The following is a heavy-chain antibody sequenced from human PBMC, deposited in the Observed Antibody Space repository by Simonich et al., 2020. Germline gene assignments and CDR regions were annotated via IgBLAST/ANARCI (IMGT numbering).Heavy chain of an antibody. Sequence: QVQLVQSGAEVKKPGASVKVSCKASGYTFTSYGISWVRQAPGKGLEWMGRISDYKGKTNDAQKLQGRVTMTTDTSRSTAYRELRSLRSDDTAVYYCARDQGGRAAAATDYWGQGTLVTVSS. CDR1: GYTFTSYG. D-gene: IGHD6-13*01. J-gene: IGHJ4*02. CDR3: ARDQGGRAAAATDY. V-gene: IGHV1-18*01. CDR2: ISDYKGKT.